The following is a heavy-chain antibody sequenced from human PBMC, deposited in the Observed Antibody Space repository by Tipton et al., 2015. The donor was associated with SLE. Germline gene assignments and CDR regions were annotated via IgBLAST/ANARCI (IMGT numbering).Heavy chain of an antibody. CDR2: IYYSGST. V-gene: IGHV4-59*08. J-gene: IGHJ4*02. CDR3: ARQGVRLVNYFDY. Sequence: TLSLTCTVSGGSISSHYWSWIRQPPGKGLEWIGYIYYSGSTNYNPSLKSRVTISVDTSKNQFSLKLSSVTAADTAVYYCARQGVRLVNYFDYWGQGTLVTVSS. D-gene: IGHD6-6*01. CDR1: GGSISSHY.